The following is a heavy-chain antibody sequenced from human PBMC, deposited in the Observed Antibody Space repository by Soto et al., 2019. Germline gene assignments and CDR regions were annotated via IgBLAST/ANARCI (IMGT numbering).Heavy chain of an antibody. CDR3: ARHGWGRPPAGPWFTKTSSSDMDA. CDR1: GGSISSYY. D-gene: IGHD2-2*01. Sequence: PSETLALTCTVSGGSISSYYWSWIRQPPGKGLEWIGYIYYSGSTNYNPSLKSRVTISVDTSKNQFSLKLSSVTAADTAVYYCARHGWGRPPAGPWFTKTSSSDMDAGGKGTTLTVSS. CDR2: IYYSGST. V-gene: IGHV4-59*08. J-gene: IGHJ6*03.